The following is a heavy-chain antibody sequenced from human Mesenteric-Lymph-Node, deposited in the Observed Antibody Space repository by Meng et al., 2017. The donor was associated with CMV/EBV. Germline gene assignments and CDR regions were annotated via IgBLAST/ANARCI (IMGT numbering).Heavy chain of an antibody. CDR1: GYIFTAYY. CDR3: ARDRRNRAAIGKLHYYYGMDV. CDR2: MNPNSGDT. J-gene: IGHJ6*02. V-gene: IGHV1-2*06. D-gene: IGHD6-13*01. Sequence: ASVKVSCKASGYIFTAYYMHWVRQVPGQGPEWMGRMNPNSGDTNYAPKCQGRVAMTRDTSSRIVYIELRSLRFDDTAVYYCARDRRNRAAIGKLHYYYGMDVWGQGTTVTVSS.